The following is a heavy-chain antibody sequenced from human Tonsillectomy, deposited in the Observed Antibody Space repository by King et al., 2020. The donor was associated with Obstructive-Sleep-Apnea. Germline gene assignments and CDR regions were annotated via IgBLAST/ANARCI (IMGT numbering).Heavy chain of an antibody. D-gene: IGHD3-16*01. CDR1: GFTFSSYW. CDR2: IKQDGSEN. J-gene: IGHJ3*02. Sequence: VQLVESGGGLVQPGGSLRLSCAASGFTFSSYWMTWVRQAQGEGLEWVANIKQDGSENCYVESVKGRFTISRDNAKRSLYLHMNSLTAEDSAIYYCARERGSHSFDIWGQGTMVTVSS. V-gene: IGHV3-7*01. CDR3: ARERGSHSFDI.